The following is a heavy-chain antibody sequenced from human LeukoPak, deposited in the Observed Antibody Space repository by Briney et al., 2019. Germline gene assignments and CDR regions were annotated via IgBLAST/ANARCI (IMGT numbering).Heavy chain of an antibody. CDR2: IYSGGST. D-gene: IGHD6-13*01. CDR3: ARAYSSSWPVDY. CDR1: GFTVSSNY. Sequence: GGSLRLSCAASGFTVSSNYMSWVRQAPGKGLEWVSVIYSGGSTYYADSVKGRFTISRDNSKNTLYLQMNSLRAEDTAVYYCARAYSSSWPVDYWGQGTLVTVSS. J-gene: IGHJ4*02. V-gene: IGHV3-66*01.